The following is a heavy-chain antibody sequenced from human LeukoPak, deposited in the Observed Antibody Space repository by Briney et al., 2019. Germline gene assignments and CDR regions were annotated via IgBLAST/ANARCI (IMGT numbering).Heavy chain of an antibody. J-gene: IGHJ4*02. D-gene: IGHD3-9*01. Sequence: PGGSLRLSCAASGFTFSSYWMHWVRQAPGKGLVWVSRINTGGSTTDYADSVKGRFIISRDNAKNTLYLQMNSLRAEDTAVYYCARGVVRYFDYWGQGALVTVSS. CDR3: ARGVVRYFDY. CDR1: GFTFSSYW. V-gene: IGHV3-74*01. CDR2: INTGGSTT.